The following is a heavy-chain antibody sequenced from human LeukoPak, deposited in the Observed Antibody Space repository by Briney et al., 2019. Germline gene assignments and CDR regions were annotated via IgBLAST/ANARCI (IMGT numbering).Heavy chain of an antibody. V-gene: IGHV3-21*01. CDR1: GFTFSSYS. D-gene: IGHD6-13*01. CDR3: ARATYSSSPPPDY. Sequence: GGSLRLSCAASGFTFSSYSMNWVRQAPGKGLEWASSISSSSSYIYYADSVKGRFTISRDNAKNSLYLQMNSLRAEDTAVYYCARATYSSSPPPDYWGQGTLVTVSS. J-gene: IGHJ4*02. CDR2: ISSSSSYI.